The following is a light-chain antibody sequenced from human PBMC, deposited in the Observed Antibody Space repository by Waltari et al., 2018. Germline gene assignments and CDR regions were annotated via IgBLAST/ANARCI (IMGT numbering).Light chain of an antibody. CDR2: KVS. J-gene: IGKJ1*01. CDR3: MQATNWPLT. CDR1: QSLVHTDGHTY. Sequence: DVVMTQSPLSLPVSLGQPASISCRSSQSLVHTDGHTYLNWFQQRPGQSQRRLIYKVSNRDSGVPDRFSGSGSGTAFTLKISRVEAEDVGIYYCMQATNWPLTFGQGTKVEIQ. V-gene: IGKV2-30*02.